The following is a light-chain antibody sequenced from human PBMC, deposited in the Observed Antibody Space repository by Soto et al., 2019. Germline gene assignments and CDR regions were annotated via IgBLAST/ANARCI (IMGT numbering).Light chain of an antibody. V-gene: IGLV2-8*01. Sequence: QTALTQPPSASGSPGQSVTISCTGTSSDVGGYNYVSWYQQHPGKAPKFMIYEVSKRPSGVPDRFSGSKSVTTASLTVSGLQADDEADYYCSSYACSNNPVIFGGGTKLTVL. J-gene: IGLJ2*01. CDR3: SSYACSNNPVI. CDR2: EVS. CDR1: SSDVGGYNY.